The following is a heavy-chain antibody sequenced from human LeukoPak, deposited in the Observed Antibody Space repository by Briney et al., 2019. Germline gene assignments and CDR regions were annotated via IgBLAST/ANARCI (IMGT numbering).Heavy chain of an antibody. J-gene: IGHJ6*03. Sequence: PSQTLSLTCTVSGGSISSGSYYWSWIRQPAGKGLEWIGRIYTSGSTNYNPSLKSRVTMSVDTSKNQFSLKLSSVTAADTAVYYCARDEWELRNYYYYYMDVWAKGPRSPSP. V-gene: IGHV4-61*02. CDR1: GGSISSGSYY. D-gene: IGHD1-26*01. CDR3: ARDEWELRNYYYYYMDV. CDR2: IYTSGST.